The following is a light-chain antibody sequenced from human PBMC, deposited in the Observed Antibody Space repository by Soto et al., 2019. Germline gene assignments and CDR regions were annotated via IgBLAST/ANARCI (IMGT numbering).Light chain of an antibody. Sequence: DIQMTQSPSSLSASVGDRVTLSCRASQSISDYLNWYQHKAGKAPKLLIYAASSLQSGVPSRFMGSGSGTDFTLTISSLQPEDFATYYCQQPQTPPGTFGQGTKVEIK. V-gene: IGKV1-39*01. CDR1: QSISDY. CDR3: QQPQTPPGT. CDR2: AAS. J-gene: IGKJ1*01.